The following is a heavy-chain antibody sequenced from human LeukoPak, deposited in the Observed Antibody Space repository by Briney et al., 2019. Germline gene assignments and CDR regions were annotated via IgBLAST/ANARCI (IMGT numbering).Heavy chain of an antibody. J-gene: IGHJ1*01. CDR1: GFTFSNYW. CDR3: ATYSSLNRREFQY. CDR2: IKTDGSEK. V-gene: IGHV3-7*01. D-gene: IGHD3-22*01. Sequence: GGSLRLSCEGSGFTFSNYWMGWVRQAPGKGLQWVANIKTDGSEKYYVDSVKGRLTFSRDNAKNSLYLQMNSLRAEDTAVYYCATYSSLNRREFQYWGQGTLLTVSS.